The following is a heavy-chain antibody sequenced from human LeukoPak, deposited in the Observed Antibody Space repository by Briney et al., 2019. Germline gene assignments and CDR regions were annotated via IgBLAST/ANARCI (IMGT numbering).Heavy chain of an antibody. V-gene: IGHV3-7*03. D-gene: IGHD6-13*01. Sequence: SGGSLRLSCAASGFTFSSYWMSWVRQAPGKGPEWVANIKQDGSEKYYVDSVKGRFTISRDNAKNSLYLQMNSLRAEDTAVYYCARDAAAGNGEPFDYWGQGTLVTVSS. CDR1: GFTFSSYW. CDR3: ARDAAAGNGEPFDY. J-gene: IGHJ4*02. CDR2: IKQDGSEK.